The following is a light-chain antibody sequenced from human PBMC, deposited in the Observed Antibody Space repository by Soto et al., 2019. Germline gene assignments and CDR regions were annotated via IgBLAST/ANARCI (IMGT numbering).Light chain of an antibody. CDR2: EDK. V-gene: IGLV6-57*04. Sequence: NFMLTQPHSVSESPGKTVTISCTRSSGSVATNYVQWYQQRPGSAPTTVIYEDKLRPSGVPDRFSGSIDSSSNSASLTISGVKTEDEADYYCQSYHSGNYAFGTGTKLTVL. CDR3: QSYHSGNYA. CDR1: SGSVATNY. J-gene: IGLJ1*01.